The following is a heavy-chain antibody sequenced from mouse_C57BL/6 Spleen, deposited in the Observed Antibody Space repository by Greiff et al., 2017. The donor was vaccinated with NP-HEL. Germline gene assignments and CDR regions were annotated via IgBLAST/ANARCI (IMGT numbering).Heavy chain of an antibody. J-gene: IGHJ3*01. D-gene: IGHD3-2*02. Sequence: EVQLQQSGAELVRPGASVKLSCTASGFNIKDDYMHWVKQRPEQGLEWIGWIDPENGDTEYASKFQGKATITADTSSTTAYLQLSSLTSEDTAVYYCTTGSSGCYWGQGTLVTVSA. V-gene: IGHV14-4*01. CDR3: TTGSSGCY. CDR2: IDPENGDT. CDR1: GFNIKDDY.